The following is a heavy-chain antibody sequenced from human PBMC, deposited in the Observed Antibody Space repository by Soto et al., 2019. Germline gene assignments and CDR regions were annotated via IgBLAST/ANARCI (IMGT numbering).Heavy chain of an antibody. J-gene: IGHJ4*02. Sequence: QVQLVQSGAEVKKPGSSVKVSCKASGGTFSSYAISWVRQAPGQGLEWMGGIIPIFGTANYSQKFQGRVTIAADKSTSTAYMELSSLRSEDTAVYFCASYVTTKGAFYYWGQGTLVTVSS. CDR3: ASYVTTKGAFYY. V-gene: IGHV1-69*06. CDR2: IIPIFGTA. D-gene: IGHD4-17*01. CDR1: GGTFSSYA.